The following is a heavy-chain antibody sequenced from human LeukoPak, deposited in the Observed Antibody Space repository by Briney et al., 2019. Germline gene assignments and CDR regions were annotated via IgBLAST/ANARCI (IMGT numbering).Heavy chain of an antibody. CDR3: ARDLGGAADY. CDR1: GIIFSDYY. J-gene: IGHJ4*02. CDR2: ISNSDNSI. D-gene: IGHD2-15*01. V-gene: IGHV3-11*04. Sequence: SGGSLRHSCAASGIIFSDYYMSWIRQAPGKGLEWVSYISNSDNSIYYADSVKGRFTISRDNAKNSLYLQMNTLRAEDTAVYYCARDLGGAADYWGQGTLVTVSS.